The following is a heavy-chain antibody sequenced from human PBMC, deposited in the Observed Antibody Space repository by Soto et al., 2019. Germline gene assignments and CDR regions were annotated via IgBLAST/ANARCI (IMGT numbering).Heavy chain of an antibody. CDR1: GGTFSSYA. V-gene: IGHV1-69*13. CDR3: ATNAGYSANYYYYGMDV. Sequence: SGKVSCKASGGTFSSYAISWVRQAAGQGLEWMGGIIPIFGTANYAQKFQGRVTITADESTSTAYMELSSLRSEDTAVYYCATNAGYSANYYYYGMDVWGQGTTVTVS. CDR2: IIPIFGTA. J-gene: IGHJ6*02. D-gene: IGHD1-26*01.